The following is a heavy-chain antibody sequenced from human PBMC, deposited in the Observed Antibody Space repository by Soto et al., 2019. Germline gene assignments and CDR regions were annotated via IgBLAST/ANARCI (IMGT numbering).Heavy chain of an antibody. CDR2: VSYDGSNK. CDR1: GFTLSSYG. V-gene: IGHV3-30*03. Sequence: QVQLVESGGGVVQPGRSLRLSCAASGFTLSSYGMHWVRQAPGKGLEWVAVVSYDGSNKYYADSVKGRFTISRDNSQNTVYLQMNSLRAEDTALYFCARAGPAFDIWGQGTMVTVSS. J-gene: IGHJ3*02. CDR3: ARAGPAFDI.